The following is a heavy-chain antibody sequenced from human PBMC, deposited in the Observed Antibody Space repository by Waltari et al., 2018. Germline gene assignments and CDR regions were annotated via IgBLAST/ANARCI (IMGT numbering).Heavy chain of an antibody. CDR2: ISSSSSYI. V-gene: IGHV3-21*01. D-gene: IGHD1-1*01. CDR1: GFTFSSYS. CDR3: ARETPYSDWNPDC. J-gene: IGHJ4*02. Sequence: EVQLVESGGGLVKPGGSLRLSCAASGFTFSSYSMNWVRQAPGKGLEWVSSISSSSSYIYYADSGKGRFTISRDNAKNSLYLQMNSLRAEDTAVYYCARETPYSDWNPDCWGQGTLVTVSS.